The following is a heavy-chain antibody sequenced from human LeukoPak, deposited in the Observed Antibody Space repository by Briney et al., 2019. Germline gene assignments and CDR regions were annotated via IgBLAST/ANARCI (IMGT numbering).Heavy chain of an antibody. CDR1: GFSFNSHW. D-gene: IGHD3-16*01. V-gene: IGHV3-7*01. J-gene: IGHJ4*02. CDR2: IKQDGSEK. CDR3: ARDGGDAGIYFDY. Sequence: GGSLRLSCAASGFSFNSHWMSWVRQGPGKGLEWVANIKQDGSEKYYVDSVKGRFTISRDNAKKSLYLQMNSLRAEDTAVYYCARDGGDAGIYFDYWGQGALVTVSS.